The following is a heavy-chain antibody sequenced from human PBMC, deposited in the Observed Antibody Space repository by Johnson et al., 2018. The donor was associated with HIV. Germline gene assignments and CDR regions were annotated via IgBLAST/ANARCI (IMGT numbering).Heavy chain of an antibody. CDR3: ARDGDYYDSNGGDAFDI. CDR2: ISYDGSNK. V-gene: IGHV3-30*04. J-gene: IGHJ3*02. Sequence: QVQLVESGGGVVQPGRSLRLSCVASGFRFSSYAVHWVRQAPGKGLEWVAVISYDGSNKYYADSVKGRFTISRDNSKNTLYLQMNSLRAEDTAVYFCARDGDYYDSNGGDAFDIWGQGTMVTVSS. CDR1: GFRFSSYA. D-gene: IGHD3-22*01.